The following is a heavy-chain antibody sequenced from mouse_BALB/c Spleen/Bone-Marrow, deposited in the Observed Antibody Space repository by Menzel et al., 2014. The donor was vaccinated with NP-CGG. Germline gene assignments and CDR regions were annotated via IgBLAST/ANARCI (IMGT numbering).Heavy chain of an antibody. D-gene: IGHD1-1*01. CDR3: ARDYYGSSYAMDY. V-gene: IGHV5-6-3*01. Sequence: EVQRVESGGGLVQPGGSLKLSCAASGFTFSSYGTSWVRQTPDKRLELVATINSNGGSTYYPDSVKGRFTISRDNAKNTLYLQMSSLKSEDTAMYYCARDYYGSSYAMDYWGQGTSVTVSS. CDR2: INSNGGST. J-gene: IGHJ4*01. CDR1: GFTFSSYG.